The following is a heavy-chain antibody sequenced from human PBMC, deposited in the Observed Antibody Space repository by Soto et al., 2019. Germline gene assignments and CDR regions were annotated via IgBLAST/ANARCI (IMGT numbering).Heavy chain of an antibody. V-gene: IGHV1-69*06. CDR3: ASKWDCSSTSCDTYGMDV. J-gene: IGHJ6*02. D-gene: IGHD2-2*02. CDR1: GGTFSSYA. CDR2: IIPIFGTA. Sequence: ASVKVSCKASGGTFSSYAISWVRQAPGQGLEWMGGIIPIFGTANYAQKFQGRVTITADKSTSTAYMELSSLRSEDTAVYYCASKWDCSSTSCDTYGMDVWGQGTTCTVSS.